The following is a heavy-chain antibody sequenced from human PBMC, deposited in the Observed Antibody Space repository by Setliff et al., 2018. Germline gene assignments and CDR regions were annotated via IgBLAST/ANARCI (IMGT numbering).Heavy chain of an antibody. CDR2: INAANGNT. V-gene: IGHV1-3*01. D-gene: IGHD3-22*01. CDR1: GYTFSSYG. J-gene: IGHJ4*02. CDR3: AREGSGIDSTGYSRLLYH. Sequence: ASVKVSCKASGYTFSSYGVRWVRQAPGQRLEWMGWINAANGNTKYSQKFQGRVTTTRDTSASTVYMELRSLRSDDTAVYFCAREGSGIDSTGYSRLLYHWGQGTLVTVSS.